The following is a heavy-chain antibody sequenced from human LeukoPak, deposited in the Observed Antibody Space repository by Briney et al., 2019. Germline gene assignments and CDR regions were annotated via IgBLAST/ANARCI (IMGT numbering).Heavy chain of an antibody. Sequence: GGSLRLSCAASGFTFSSYSMNWVRQAPGKGLEWVSSISSSSDYIYYADSVKGRFTISRDNAKNSLYLQMNSLRAEDTAVYYCAKGSGSYLSPLYYFDYWGQGTLVTVSS. CDR3: AKGSGSYLSPLYYFDY. CDR1: GFTFSSYS. D-gene: IGHD1-26*01. J-gene: IGHJ4*02. V-gene: IGHV3-21*04. CDR2: ISSSSDYI.